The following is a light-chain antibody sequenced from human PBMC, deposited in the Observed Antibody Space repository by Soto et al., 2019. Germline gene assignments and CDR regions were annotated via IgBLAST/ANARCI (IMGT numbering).Light chain of an antibody. V-gene: IGKV1-5*03. CDR2: KAS. Sequence: IQLTQSPSSLSASVGDRVTITCRASQSISSWLAWYQQKPGKAPKLLIYKASSLESGVPSRFSGSGSGTEFTLTISSLQPDDFATYYCHQYNTYSRTFGQGTKVDNK. CDR3: HQYNTYSRT. CDR1: QSISSW. J-gene: IGKJ1*01.